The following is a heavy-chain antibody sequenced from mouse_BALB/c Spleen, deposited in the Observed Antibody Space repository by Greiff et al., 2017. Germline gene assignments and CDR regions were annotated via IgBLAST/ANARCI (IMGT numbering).Heavy chain of an antibody. Sequence: EVQGVESGGGLVQPGGSLKLSCAASGFTFSSYGMSWVRQTPDKRLEWVATINSNGGSTYYPDSVKGRFTISRDNAKNTLYLQMSSLKSEDTAMYYCARGDWDSWFAYWGQGTLVTVSA. V-gene: IGHV5-6-3*01. CDR2: INSNGGST. CDR3: ARGDWDSWFAY. J-gene: IGHJ3*01. D-gene: IGHD4-1*01. CDR1: GFTFSSYG.